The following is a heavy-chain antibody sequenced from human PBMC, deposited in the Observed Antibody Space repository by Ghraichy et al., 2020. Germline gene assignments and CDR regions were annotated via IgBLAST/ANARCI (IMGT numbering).Heavy chain of an antibody. Sequence: GGSLRLSCAASGFTFDNYNMNWVRQAPGKGLEWVSSISSVSRTIYYADSVKGRFISSRDDAKKSLYLQMNSLRDEDTAVYYCATRGGWYEPLDYWGQGTLVTVSS. CDR3: ATRGGWYEPLDY. V-gene: IGHV3-48*02. CDR1: GFTFDNYN. D-gene: IGHD6-19*01. J-gene: IGHJ4*02. CDR2: ISSVSRTI.